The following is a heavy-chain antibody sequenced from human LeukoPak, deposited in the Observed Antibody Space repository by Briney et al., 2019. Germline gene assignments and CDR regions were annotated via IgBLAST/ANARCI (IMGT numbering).Heavy chain of an antibody. CDR2: IYTSGST. CDR3: ARDRDYGGNSSIGFDY. CDR1: GGSISSYY. J-gene: IGHJ4*02. D-gene: IGHD4-23*01. V-gene: IGHV4-4*07. Sequence: SETLSLTCTVSGGSISSYYWSWIRQPAGKGLEWIGRIYTSGSTNYNPSLKSRVTMSVDTSKNQFSLKLSSVTAADTAVYYCARDRDYGGNSSIGFDYWGQGTLVTVSS.